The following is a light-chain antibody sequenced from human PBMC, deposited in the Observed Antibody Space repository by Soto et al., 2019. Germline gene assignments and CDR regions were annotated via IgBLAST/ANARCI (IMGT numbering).Light chain of an antibody. Sequence: DIQMTQSPSTLSASVGDRVTITCRASQSISSWLAWYQQKPGKAPKLLIYDASSLESGVPSRFSGSGSGTEFTLTISSLQPDDFATYYSQPGYTFGQGTKLEIK. CDR3: QPGYT. V-gene: IGKV1-5*01. J-gene: IGKJ2*01. CDR2: DAS. CDR1: QSISSW.